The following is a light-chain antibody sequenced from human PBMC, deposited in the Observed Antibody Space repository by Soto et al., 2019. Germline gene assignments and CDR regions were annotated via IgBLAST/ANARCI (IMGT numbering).Light chain of an antibody. V-gene: IGKV3-11*01. CDR3: QVRTNWSIA. CDR2: DAS. CDR1: QSVSSY. J-gene: IGKJ5*01. Sequence: EFVLTQSTATLSLSPGERATLSCRASQSVSSYLAWYQQKPGQAPRLLIYDASNRATGIPARFSGTGSGTDFTLTINNLEPEDFAVYYCQVRTNWSIAFGRGTRLEIK.